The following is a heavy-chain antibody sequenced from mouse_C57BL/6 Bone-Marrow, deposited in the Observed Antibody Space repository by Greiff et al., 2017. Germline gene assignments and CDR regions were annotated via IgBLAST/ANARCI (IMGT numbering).Heavy chain of an antibody. CDR1: GFTFSDYG. CDR3: ARRGYYGSSLYWYFDV. Sequence: EVQVVESGGGLVQPGGSLKLSCAASGFTFSDYGMAWVRQAPRKGPEWVAFISNLAYSIYYADTVTGRFTISRENAKNTLYLEMSSLRSEDTAMYYCARRGYYGSSLYWYFDVWGTGTTVTVSS. J-gene: IGHJ1*03. CDR2: ISNLAYSI. V-gene: IGHV5-15*01. D-gene: IGHD1-1*01.